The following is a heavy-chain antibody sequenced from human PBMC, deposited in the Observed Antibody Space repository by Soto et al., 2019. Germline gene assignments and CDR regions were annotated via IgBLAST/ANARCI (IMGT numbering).Heavy chain of an antibody. CDR2: ISNTGSST. J-gene: IGHJ6*02. Sequence: EVQLLESGGGLVQPGESLRLSCAATGVTVISSAMSCVRQAPGKGLQWVSAISNTGSSTYYADAVKGRFTISRDSSKNTLYLQMNSLRAEDTAVYYRVTSYCSTTGCSHINIYYYGMDVWGQGTAVTVSS. CDR1: GVTVISSA. D-gene: IGHD2-2*01. CDR3: VTSYCSTTGCSHINIYYYGMDV. V-gene: IGHV3-23*01.